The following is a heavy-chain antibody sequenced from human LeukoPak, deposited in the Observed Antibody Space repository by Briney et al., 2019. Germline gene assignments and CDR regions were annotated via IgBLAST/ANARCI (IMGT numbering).Heavy chain of an antibody. J-gene: IGHJ4*02. Sequence: GSLILSCAASGFMLSSTWMHWVRQAPGKGLVWVSRINSDATSTSYADSVRGRFTISRDDAKNTMYLQMNGLRAEDTAMYYCVRGSPGYSSSWHAYWGQGTLVTVSS. CDR3: VRGSPGYSSSWHAY. CDR1: GFMLSSTW. D-gene: IGHD6-13*01. CDR2: INSDATST. V-gene: IGHV3-74*01.